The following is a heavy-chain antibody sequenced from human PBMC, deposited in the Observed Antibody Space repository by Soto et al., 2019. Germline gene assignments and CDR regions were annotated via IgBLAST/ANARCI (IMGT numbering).Heavy chain of an antibody. CDR1: GGTFSSYA. Sequence: QVQLVQSGAEVKKPGSSVQVSCKASGGTFSSYAISWVRQAPGQGLEWMGGIIPIFGTANYAQKFQGRVTITADKSTSTAYMELSSLRSEDTAVYYCARDPVDTAMAYYYYGMDVWGQGTTVTVSS. J-gene: IGHJ6*02. CDR3: ARDPVDTAMAYYYYGMDV. CDR2: IIPIFGTA. D-gene: IGHD5-18*01. V-gene: IGHV1-69*06.